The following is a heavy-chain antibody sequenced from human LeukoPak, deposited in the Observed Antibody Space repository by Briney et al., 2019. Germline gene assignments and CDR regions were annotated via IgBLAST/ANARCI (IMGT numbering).Heavy chain of an antibody. D-gene: IGHD3-3*01. CDR1: GASISSYY. CDR3: VGQYLRFMGRDH. V-gene: IGHV4-4*07. J-gene: IGHJ4*02. Sequence: SETLSLTCTVSGASISSYYWSWIRQPAGKGLEWIGRIYSGGSTNYNPSLKSRVTMSVDTSRNQFSLRLSSVTAADTAVYYCVGQYLRFMGRDHWGQGTLVTVSS. CDR2: IYSGGST.